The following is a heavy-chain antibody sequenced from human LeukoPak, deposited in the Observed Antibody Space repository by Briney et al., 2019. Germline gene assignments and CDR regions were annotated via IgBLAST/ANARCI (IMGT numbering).Heavy chain of an antibody. Sequence: ASVKVSCKASGGTFSSYAISWVRQAPGQGLEWMGGIIPIFGTANYAQKFQGRVTITADESTSTAYMELSSLRSEDTAVYYCARGDTTVVTACFDHWGQGTLVTVSS. V-gene: IGHV1-69*13. CDR1: GGTFSSYA. CDR3: ARGDTTVVTACFDH. J-gene: IGHJ4*02. D-gene: IGHD4-23*01. CDR2: IIPIFGTA.